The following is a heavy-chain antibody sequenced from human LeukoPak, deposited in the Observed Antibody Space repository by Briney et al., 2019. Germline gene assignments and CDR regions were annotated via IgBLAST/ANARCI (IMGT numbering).Heavy chain of an antibody. CDR1: GGSLNTYY. D-gene: IGHD3-3*01. CDR3: ARNFRGLWSGYYDLREYYYGLDV. Sequence: SETLSLTCIVSGGSLNTYYWSWIRQSPGKGLEWIGYIYYSGSTNYNPSLRSRVTISVDTSKNQFSLKMSSVTAADTAVYYCARNFRGLWSGYYDLREYYYGLDVWGPGTTVTVSS. CDR2: IYYSGST. J-gene: IGHJ6*02. V-gene: IGHV4-59*01.